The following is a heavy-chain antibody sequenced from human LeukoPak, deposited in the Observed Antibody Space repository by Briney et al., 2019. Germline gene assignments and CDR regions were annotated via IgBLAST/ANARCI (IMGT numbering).Heavy chain of an antibody. D-gene: IGHD3-22*01. V-gene: IGHV3-66*01. CDR1: GFTVSSNY. J-gene: IGHJ4*02. Sequence: GGSLRLSCAASGFTVSSNYMSWVRQAPGKGLEWVSVIYSGGSTYYADSVKGRFTISRDNSKNTLYLQMNSLRAEDTAVYYCARVLTMIVVALGYWGQGTLVTVSS. CDR2: IYSGGST. CDR3: ARVLTMIVVALGY.